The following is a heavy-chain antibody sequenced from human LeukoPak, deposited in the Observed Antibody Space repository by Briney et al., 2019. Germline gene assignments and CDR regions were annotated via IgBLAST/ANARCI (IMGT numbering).Heavy chain of an antibody. V-gene: IGHV3-30-3*01. CDR3: AREAIVVVPAAFDY. D-gene: IGHD2-2*01. CDR1: GFTFSSYA. J-gene: IGHJ4*02. CDR2: ISYDGSNK. Sequence: GGSLRLSCAASGFTFSSYAMHWVRQAPGKGLEWVAVISYDGSNKYYADSVKGRFTISRDNSKNTLYLQMNSLRAEDTAVCYCAREAIVVVPAAFDYWGQGTLVTVSS.